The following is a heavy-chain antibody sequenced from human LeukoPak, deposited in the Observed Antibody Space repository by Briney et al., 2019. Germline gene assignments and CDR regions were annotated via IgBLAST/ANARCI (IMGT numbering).Heavy chain of an antibody. CDR3: ARDQAGRPLGY. J-gene: IGHJ4*02. CDR2: INENGSEK. CDR1: GFTFDDHG. Sequence: PGGSLRLSCAASGFTFDDHGMFWVRQAPGMGLEWVANINENGSEKFYVGSVKGRFTILRDNAKNLLHLQMHNLRAEDTAIYYCARDQAGRPLGYWGQGTLVTVFS. V-gene: IGHV3-7*01. D-gene: IGHD3-16*01.